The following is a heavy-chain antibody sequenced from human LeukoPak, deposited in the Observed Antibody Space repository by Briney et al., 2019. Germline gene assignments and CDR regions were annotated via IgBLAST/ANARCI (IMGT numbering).Heavy chain of an antibody. Sequence: SVKVSCKASGGTFSSYAVSWVRQAPGQGLEWMGGIIPIFGTANYAQKFQGRVTITADESTSTAYMELSSLRSEDTAVYYCATVSVVGSSWQPGYLNYWGQGTLVTVSS. CDR2: IIPIFGTA. CDR1: GGTFSSYA. D-gene: IGHD6-13*01. CDR3: ATVSVVGSSWQPGYLNY. V-gene: IGHV1-69*13. J-gene: IGHJ4*02.